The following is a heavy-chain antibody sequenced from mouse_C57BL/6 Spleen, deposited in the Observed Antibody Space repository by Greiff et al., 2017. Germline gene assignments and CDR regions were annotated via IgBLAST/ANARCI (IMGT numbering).Heavy chain of an antibody. CDR3: ARHEGDKGNFDY. V-gene: IGHV5-6*01. CDR2: ISSGGSYT. Sequence: DVQLVESGGDLVKPGGSLKLSCAASGFTFSSYGMSWVRQTPDKRLEWVATISSGGSYTYYPDSVKGRFTISRDNAKNTLYLQMSSLKSEDTAMYYCARHEGDKGNFDYWGQGTTRTVSS. CDR1: GFTFSSYG. J-gene: IGHJ2*01.